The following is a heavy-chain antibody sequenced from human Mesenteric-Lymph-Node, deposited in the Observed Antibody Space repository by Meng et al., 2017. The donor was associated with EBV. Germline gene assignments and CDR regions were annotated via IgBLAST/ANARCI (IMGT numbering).Heavy chain of an antibody. CDR1: GFTFSTYA. CDR3: ATTTMIRVWD. Sequence: VQVVESGGVVVQPGRSLRLSCAASGFTFSTYAMSWVRQAPGKGLEWVSLITNSGDDTYYAGSVTGRFTISRDNSKNMLYLHMNSLSAEDTAVYYCATTTMIRVWDWGQGTLVTVSS. V-gene: IGHV3-23*04. D-gene: IGHD3-10*01. CDR2: ITNSGDDT. J-gene: IGHJ4*02.